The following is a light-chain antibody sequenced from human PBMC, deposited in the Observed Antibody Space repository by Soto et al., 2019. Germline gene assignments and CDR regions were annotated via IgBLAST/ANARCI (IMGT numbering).Light chain of an antibody. CDR1: ESVSNG. J-gene: IGKJ5*01. CDR2: GAS. CDR3: QQYNIRPPVT. V-gene: IGKV3-15*01. Sequence: EIVMTQSPATLSVSPGERATHSYRSSESVSNGLAWYQQKPGQAPRLLIYGASTRATGIPARFSGSGYGTEFTLTISILQSEGFAVYYCQQYNIRPPVTFGQGTRLEIK.